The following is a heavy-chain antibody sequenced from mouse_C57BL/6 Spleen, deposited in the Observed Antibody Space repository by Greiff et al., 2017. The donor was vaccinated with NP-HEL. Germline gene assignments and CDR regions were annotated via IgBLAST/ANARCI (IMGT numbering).Heavy chain of an antibody. CDR1: GYTFTDYN. CDR2: ISPNNGGT. V-gene: IGHV1-22*01. Sequence: DVKLVESGPELVKPGASVKMSCKASGYTFTDYNMHWVKQSHGKSLEWIGYISPNNGGTSYNQKFKGKATLTVNKSSSTAYMELRSLTSEDSAVYYCAPNWGGYYFDYWGQGTTLTVSS. CDR3: APNWGGYYFDY. J-gene: IGHJ2*01. D-gene: IGHD4-1*01.